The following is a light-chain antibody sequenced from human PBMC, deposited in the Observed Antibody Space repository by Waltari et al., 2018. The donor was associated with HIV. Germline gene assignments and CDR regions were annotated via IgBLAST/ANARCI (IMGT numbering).Light chain of an antibody. CDR1: SRDVGGYNY. V-gene: IGLV2-11*01. Sequence: QSALTQPRSVSGSPGQSVTISCTGTSRDVGGYNYVPWYQQHPGKAPKLMIYDVSKRPAGDPARFSASKSGNTASLTIAGLQAEDEADYYCCSYGGSYTWVFGGGTKLTVL. J-gene: IGLJ3*02. CDR3: CSYGGSYTWV. CDR2: DVS.